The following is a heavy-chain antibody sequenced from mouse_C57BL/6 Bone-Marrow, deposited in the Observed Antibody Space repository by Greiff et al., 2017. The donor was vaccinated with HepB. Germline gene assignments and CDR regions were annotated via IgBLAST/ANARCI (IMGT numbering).Heavy chain of an antibody. J-gene: IGHJ4*01. CDR3: AREGGDGSLYYAMDY. V-gene: IGHV1-64*01. D-gene: IGHD2-3*01. CDR1: GYTFTSYW. Sequence: QVQLQQPGAELVKPGASVKLSCKASGYTFTSYWMHWVKQRPGQGLEWIGMIHPNSGSTNYNEKFKSKATLTVDKSSSTAYMQLSSLTSEDSAVYYCAREGGDGSLYYAMDYWGQGTSVTVSS. CDR2: IHPNSGST.